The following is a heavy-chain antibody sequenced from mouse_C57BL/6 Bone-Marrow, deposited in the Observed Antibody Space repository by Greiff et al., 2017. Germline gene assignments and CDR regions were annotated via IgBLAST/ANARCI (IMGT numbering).Heavy chain of an antibody. D-gene: IGHD1-1*01. CDR2: ISSGGDYI. CDR1: GFTFSSYA. CDR3: TRDNYYGSSYVAWFAY. Sequence: EVQLVESGEGLVKPGGSLKLSCAASGFTFSSYAMSWVRQTPEKRLEWVAYISSGGDYIYYADTVKGRFTISRDNARNTLYLQMRSLKSEDTAMYYCTRDNYYGSSYVAWFAYWGQGTLVTVSA. J-gene: IGHJ3*01. V-gene: IGHV5-9-1*02.